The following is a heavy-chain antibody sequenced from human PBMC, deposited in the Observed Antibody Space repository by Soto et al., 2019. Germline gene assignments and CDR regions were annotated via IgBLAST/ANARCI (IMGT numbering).Heavy chain of an antibody. CDR1: GFTFSSYA. CDR3: AKYYFDGTGSRGAYDI. V-gene: IGHV3-23*01. Sequence: EVQLLESGGGLAQPGGSLRLSCAASGFTFSSYAMTWVRQAPGKGLEWVSAIGSSGGSTYYADSVKGRFTISRDNSKNTLYLQINSLRAEDTAVYYCAKYYFDGTGSRGAYDIWGQGTMVTVSS. CDR2: IGSSGGST. J-gene: IGHJ3*02. D-gene: IGHD3-22*01.